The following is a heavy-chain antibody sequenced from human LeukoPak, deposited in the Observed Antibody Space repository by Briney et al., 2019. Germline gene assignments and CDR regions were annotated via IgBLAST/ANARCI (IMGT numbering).Heavy chain of an antibody. CDR3: AKHFYYGSGSYYCHLDS. CDR2: IRGSGGAT. D-gene: IGHD3-10*01. Sequence: GGSLRLSCAASGFTFSSYAMSWVRQAPGKGLEWVSAIRGSGGATYSADSVKGRITISRDNSKTTLYLQMNSLRAEDTAVYYCAKHFYYGSGSYYCHLDSWGQGTLVTVSS. V-gene: IGHV3-23*01. J-gene: IGHJ4*02. CDR1: GFTFSSYA.